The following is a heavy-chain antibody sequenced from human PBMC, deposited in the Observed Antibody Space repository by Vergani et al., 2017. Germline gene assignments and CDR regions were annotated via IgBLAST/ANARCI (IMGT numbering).Heavy chain of an antibody. D-gene: IGHD3-10*01. V-gene: IGHV4-61*02. Sequence: QVQLQESGPRLVRPSQTLYLTCTVSGGSINTGAYYWSWIRQPAGKGLEWIGRVYTSGMTNYNPSLKSRVTILVDRSKSQLSLKLTSVTAGDTAVYFCARPVGPSAIADGYHVWGQGTMVTVS. CDR1: GGSINTGAYY. CDR2: VYTSGMT. J-gene: IGHJ3*01. CDR3: ARPVGPSAIADGYHV.